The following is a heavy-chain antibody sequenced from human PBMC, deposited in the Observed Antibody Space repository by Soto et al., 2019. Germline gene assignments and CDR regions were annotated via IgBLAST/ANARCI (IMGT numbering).Heavy chain of an antibody. Sequence: QLVESGGGVVPPGASLRLSCAASGFTFSTFGMHWVRQTPGKGLEWVAVISYDGNNKVYADSVKGRFTISRDNFKNTVDLVMNNLNVDNTAVYYCAKDLQAYGDYDYYCHGLDVWGQGATVSVSS. D-gene: IGHD5-12*01. J-gene: IGHJ6*02. V-gene: IGHV3-30*18. CDR3: AKDLQAYGDYDYYCHGLDV. CDR1: GFTFSTFG. CDR2: ISYDGNNK.